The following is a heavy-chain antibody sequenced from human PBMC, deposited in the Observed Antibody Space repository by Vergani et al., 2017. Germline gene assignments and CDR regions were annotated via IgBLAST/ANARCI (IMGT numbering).Heavy chain of an antibody. Sequence: QLQLQQSGPGLVKPSETLFLTCTVSADSISSGSYYWSWVRQRPGKGLEWIGYIYNSGSTYYNPSLKSRVTISVDASKNQFSLKLSSVTAADTAVYYCASQDDHNGNPGAFDIWGQGTKVTVSS. J-gene: IGHJ3*02. CDR3: ASQDDHNGNPGAFDI. CDR1: ADSISSGSYY. D-gene: IGHD4-23*01. V-gene: IGHV4-31*03. CDR2: IYNSGST.